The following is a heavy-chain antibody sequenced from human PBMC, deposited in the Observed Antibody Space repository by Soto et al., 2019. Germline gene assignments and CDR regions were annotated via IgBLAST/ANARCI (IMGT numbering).Heavy chain of an antibody. CDR3: ARDAAVTGWFDP. V-gene: IGHV3-66*01. Sequence: EVQLVESGGGLVQPGGSLRLSCAASGFTVSSNYMSWGRQAPGKGLEWVSVMYSGGSTYYADSVKGRFTISRDNSKNTLYLQMNSLRAEDTAVYYCARDAAVTGWFDPWGQGTLVTVSS. D-gene: IGHD4-17*01. CDR1: GFTVSSNY. J-gene: IGHJ5*02. CDR2: MYSGGST.